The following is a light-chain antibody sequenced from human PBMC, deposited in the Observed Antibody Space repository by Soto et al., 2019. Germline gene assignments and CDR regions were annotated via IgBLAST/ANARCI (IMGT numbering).Light chain of an antibody. CDR3: QQYGSSPRT. V-gene: IGKV3-20*01. Sequence: EIVLTQSPDTLSLSPGESATLSCRASQSVRSSYLAWYQQTPGQTPRLLIYAASSRATGIPDRFSGSGSATDFSLTISRLEAEDFAVYYCQQYGSSPRTFGQGTKVDIK. J-gene: IGKJ1*01. CDR2: AAS. CDR1: QSVRSSY.